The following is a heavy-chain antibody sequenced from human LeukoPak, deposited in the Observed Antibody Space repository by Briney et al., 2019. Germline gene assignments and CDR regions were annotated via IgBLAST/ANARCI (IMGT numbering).Heavy chain of an antibody. D-gene: IGHD6-19*01. Sequence: RSGGSLRLSCAASGFTFSSYRMNWVRQAPGKGLEWVSSISSSSSYIYYADSVKGRFTIFRDNAKNSLYLQMNSLRAEDTAVYYCARDYDSSGWYQDAFDIWGQGTMVTVSS. CDR1: GFTFSSYR. CDR3: ARDYDSSGWYQDAFDI. CDR2: ISSSSSYI. J-gene: IGHJ3*02. V-gene: IGHV3-21*01.